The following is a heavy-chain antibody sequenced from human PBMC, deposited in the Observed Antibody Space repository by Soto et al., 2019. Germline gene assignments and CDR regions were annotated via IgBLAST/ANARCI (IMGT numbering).Heavy chain of an antibody. D-gene: IGHD3-10*02. CDR2: ISWNSGSI. J-gene: IGHJ3*02. V-gene: IGHV3-9*01. Sequence: PGGSLRLSCAASGFTFDDYAMHWVRQAPGKGLEWVSGISWNSGSIGYADSVKGRFTISRDNAKNSLYLQMNSLRAEDTALYYCAKDTFYVSSAFDMWGQGTM. CDR3: AKDTFYVSSAFDM. CDR1: GFTFDDYA.